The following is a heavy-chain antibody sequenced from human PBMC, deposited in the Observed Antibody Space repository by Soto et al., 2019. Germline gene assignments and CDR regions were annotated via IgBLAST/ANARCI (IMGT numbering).Heavy chain of an antibody. V-gene: IGHV3-30*18. D-gene: IGHD3-22*01. CDR3: AKGYDKSGYYLEGGVDV. CDR1: GFRFSSYN. Sequence: QVQVVESGGGVVQPGRSLRLSCAASGFRFSSYNMDWVRQAPGKGLEWVASISYDGAVKYYADSVKGRFSISRDNAKNTGELQNNSLRAEDSAVDYCAKGYDKSGYYLEGGVDVWGQGNTVTVSS. J-gene: IGHJ6*02. CDR2: ISYDGAVK.